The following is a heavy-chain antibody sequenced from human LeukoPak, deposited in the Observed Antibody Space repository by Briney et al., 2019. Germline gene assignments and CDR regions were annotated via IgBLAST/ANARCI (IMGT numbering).Heavy chain of an antibody. CDR3: ARANYDYVWGALYYYYYMDV. CDR1: GFSFRSYA. Sequence: GGSLRLSCAASGFSFRSYAMSWVRQAPGKGLEWVSSISTSSSYIYYADSVKGRFTISRDDAKNSLYLQMNSLRAEDTALYYCARANYDYVWGALYYYYYMDVWGKGTTVTVSS. J-gene: IGHJ6*03. CDR2: ISTSSSYI. D-gene: IGHD3-16*01. V-gene: IGHV3-21*04.